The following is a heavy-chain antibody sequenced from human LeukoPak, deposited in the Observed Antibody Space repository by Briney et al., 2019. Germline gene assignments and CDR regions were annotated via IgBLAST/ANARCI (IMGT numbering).Heavy chain of an antibody. D-gene: IGHD3-10*01. Sequence: SETLSLTCTVSGGSISSYYWSWIRQPPGKGLEWIGYIYYSGSTNYNPSLKSRVTISVDTSKNQFSLKLSSVTAADTAVYYCARHVRFGEEWPFFDYWGQGTLVTVSS. V-gene: IGHV4-59*08. CDR1: GGSISSYY. J-gene: IGHJ4*02. CDR3: ARHVRFGEEWPFFDY. CDR2: IYYSGST.